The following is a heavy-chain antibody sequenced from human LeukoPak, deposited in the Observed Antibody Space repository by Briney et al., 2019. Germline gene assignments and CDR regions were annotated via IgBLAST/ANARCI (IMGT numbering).Heavy chain of an antibody. CDR2: IGTRGTTM. CDR1: GFTFTTYV. CDR3: ARGRGSS. J-gene: IGHJ5*02. Sequence: GGSLRLSCAASGFTFTTYVMNWVRQAPGKGLEWISYIGTRGTTMYYAASVKGRFTISRDNAKNSLYLQVNSLRDEDTAIYYCARGRGSSWGQGTLVTVSS. D-gene: IGHD2-21*01. V-gene: IGHV3-48*02.